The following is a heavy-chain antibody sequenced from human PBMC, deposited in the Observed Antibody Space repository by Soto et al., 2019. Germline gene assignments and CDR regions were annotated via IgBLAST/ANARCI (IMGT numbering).Heavy chain of an antibody. CDR3: AGRYPYKSSGYHLNS. CDR1: GGSINSSRSY. J-gene: IGHJ5*02. CDR2: IYYLGNT. D-gene: IGHD3-22*01. V-gene: IGHV4-39*01. Sequence: SDTLSLTCTVSGGSINSSRSYWGWIRKSPGQGLEWVGSIYYLGNTYYNSSLGNQVLISLDKPRNQFSLRLTSVTAADTAVYYCAGRYPYKSSGYHLNSWGSGALVTASS.